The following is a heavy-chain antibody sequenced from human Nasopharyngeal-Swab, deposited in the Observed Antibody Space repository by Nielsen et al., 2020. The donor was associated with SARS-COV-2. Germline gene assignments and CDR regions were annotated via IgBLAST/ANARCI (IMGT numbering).Heavy chain of an antibody. CDR1: GFTFNLFT. V-gene: IGHV3-21*01. CDR3: VRDTPAMFAY. J-gene: IGHJ4*02. CDR2: ISSTGDYI. Sequence: GESLKISCAASGFTFNLFTLNWVRQAPGKGLEWVSAISSTGDYIYYAASVKGRFTVSRDNAKNSVYLQMNSVRAEDTAVYYCVRDTPAMFAYWGQGTLVTVSS.